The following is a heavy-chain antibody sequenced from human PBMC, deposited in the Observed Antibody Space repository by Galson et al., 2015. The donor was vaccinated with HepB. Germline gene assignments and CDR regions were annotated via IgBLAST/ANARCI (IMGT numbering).Heavy chain of an antibody. V-gene: IGHV3-30*18. Sequence: SLRLSCAASGFTFRNYGMHWVRQTPGKGLEWLAVISNDGTNEDYADSVKGRFTVSRDNSKNMVYLQMDSLGVEDTALYYCAKHAGNILGPINLDYWGQGTLVTVSS. J-gene: IGHJ4*02. D-gene: IGHD1-26*01. CDR2: ISNDGTNE. CDR3: AKHAGNILGPINLDY. CDR1: GFTFRNYG.